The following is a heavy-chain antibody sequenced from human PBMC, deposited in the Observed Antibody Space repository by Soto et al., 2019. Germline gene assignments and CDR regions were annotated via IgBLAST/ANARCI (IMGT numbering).Heavy chain of an antibody. CDR2: ISYDGSNK. D-gene: IGHD4-17*01. CDR1: GFTFSSYG. V-gene: IGHV3-30*18. J-gene: IGHJ4*02. CDR3: AKDPLYGDYEAYFDY. Sequence: QVQLVESGGGVVQPGRSLRLSCAASGFTFSSYGMHWVRQAPGKGLEWVAVISYDGSNKYYADPVKGRFTISRDNSKNTLYLQMNSLRAEDTAVYYCAKDPLYGDYEAYFDYWGQGTLVTVSS.